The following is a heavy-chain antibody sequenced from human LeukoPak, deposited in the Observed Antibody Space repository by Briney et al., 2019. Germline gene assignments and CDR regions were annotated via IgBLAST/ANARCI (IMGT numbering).Heavy chain of an antibody. Sequence: ASVKVFCKACGYTFIGLYMHWVPQAPGQGLEGMIWINSKNCHTHYAQEFQGRVTMTRDTSISTGYMELSILRSDDAAAYYCARVSSTTYGDWFDPWGRGTLVTVSS. V-gene: IGHV1-2*02. CDR3: ARVSSTTYGDWFDP. CDR2: INSKNCHT. J-gene: IGHJ5*02. CDR1: GYTFIGLY. D-gene: IGHD2/OR15-2a*01.